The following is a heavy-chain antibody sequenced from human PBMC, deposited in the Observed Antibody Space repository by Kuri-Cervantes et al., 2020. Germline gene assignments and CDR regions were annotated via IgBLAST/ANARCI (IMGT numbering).Heavy chain of an antibody. V-gene: IGHV3-74*01. CDR2: INSDGSST. CDR1: GFTFSSYW. J-gene: IGHJ4*02. Sequence: GESLKISCAASGFTFSSYWMHWVRQAPGKGLVWVSRINSDGSSTSYADSVKGRFTISRDNAKNTLYLQMNSLRAEDTAVYYCARHKGTYRGLDYWGQGTLVTVSS. CDR3: ARHKGTYRGLDY. D-gene: IGHD1-14*01.